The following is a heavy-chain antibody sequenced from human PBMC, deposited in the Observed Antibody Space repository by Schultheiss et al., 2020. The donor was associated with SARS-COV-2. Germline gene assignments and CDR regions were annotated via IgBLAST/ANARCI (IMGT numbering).Heavy chain of an antibody. V-gene: IGHV4-31*03. D-gene: IGHD1-26*01. Sequence: SETLSLTCTVSGGSISSGGYYWSWIRQHPGKGLEWIGYIYYSGSTYYNPSLKSRVTISVDTSKNQFSLKLSSVTAADTAVYYCARDLRRRKWEPHRADANDYWGQGTLVTVSS. J-gene: IGHJ4*02. CDR1: GGSISSGGYY. CDR2: IYYSGST. CDR3: ARDLRRRKWEPHRADANDY.